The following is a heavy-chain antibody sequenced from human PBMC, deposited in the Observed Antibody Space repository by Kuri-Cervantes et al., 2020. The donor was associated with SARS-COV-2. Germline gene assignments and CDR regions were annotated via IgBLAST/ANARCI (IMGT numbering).Heavy chain of an antibody. Sequence: ASVKVSCKASGGTFSSYAISWVRQAPGQGLEWMGWINPNSGGTNYAQKFQGRVTMTRDTSISTAYMELSSLRSEDTAVYYCATRTENYYDSSGYFFYAFDIWGQGTMVTVSS. D-gene: IGHD3-22*01. CDR3: ATRTENYYDSSGYFFYAFDI. CDR2: INPNSGGT. CDR1: GGTFSSYA. V-gene: IGHV1-2*02. J-gene: IGHJ3*02.